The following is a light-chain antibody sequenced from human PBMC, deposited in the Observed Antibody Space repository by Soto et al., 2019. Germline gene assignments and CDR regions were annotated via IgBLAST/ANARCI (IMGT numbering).Light chain of an antibody. V-gene: IGKV3-20*01. CDR3: QQYNTYWT. CDR1: QIVSSTY. Sequence: EIVLTQSPGTLSLSPGERATLSCRASQIVSSTYLAWFQQKPGQAPRLLIYGASTRATGIPDRFSGSGSGTDSTLTITGLQPDDFATYYCQQYNTYWTFGQGTKVDIK. CDR2: GAS. J-gene: IGKJ1*01.